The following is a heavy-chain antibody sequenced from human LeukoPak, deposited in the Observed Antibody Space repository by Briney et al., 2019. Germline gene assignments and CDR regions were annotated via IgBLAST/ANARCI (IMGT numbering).Heavy chain of an antibody. CDR1: GFAVGSNY. V-gene: IGHV3-23*01. CDR2: ISGSGGST. Sequence: GGSLRLSCVASGFAVGSNYMSWVRQAPGKGLEWVSAISGSGGSTYYADSVKGRFTISRDNSKNTLYLQMNSLRAEDTAVYYCAKVRFLEWLPYYYYGMDVWGQGTTVTVSS. CDR3: AKVRFLEWLPYYYYGMDV. D-gene: IGHD3-3*01. J-gene: IGHJ6*02.